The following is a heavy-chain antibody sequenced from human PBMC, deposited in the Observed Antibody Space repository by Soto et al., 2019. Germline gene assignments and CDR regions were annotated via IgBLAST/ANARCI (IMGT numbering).Heavy chain of an antibody. D-gene: IGHD3-22*01. CDR2: IVVGSGNT. CDR1: GFTFPSSA. Sequence: QMQLVQSGPEVKKPGTSVKVSCKASGFTFPSSAVQWVRQARGQRLEWIARIVVGSGNTNYAQKFQERLTISRDMXXXXXXXXXXXXXXXXXXXXXXXXXPYYXDTSGTYFDYWGQGTLVT. J-gene: IGHJ4*02. CDR3: XXXPYYXDTSGTYFDY. V-gene: IGHV1-58*01.